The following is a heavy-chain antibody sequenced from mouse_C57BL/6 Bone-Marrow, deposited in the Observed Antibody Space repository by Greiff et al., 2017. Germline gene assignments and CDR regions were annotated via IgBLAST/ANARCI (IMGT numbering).Heavy chain of an antibody. CDR2: INPDSSTI. V-gene: IGHV4-1*01. D-gene: IGHD2-1*01. Sequence: EVKLMESGGGLVQPGGSLKLSCAASGIDFSRYWMSWVRRAPGKGLEWIGEINPDSSTINYAPSLKDKFIISRDNAKNTLYLQMSKVRSEDTALYYCARQGYGNYEGARDYWGQGTSVTVSS. CDR3: ARQGYGNYEGARDY. CDR1: GIDFSRYW. J-gene: IGHJ4*01.